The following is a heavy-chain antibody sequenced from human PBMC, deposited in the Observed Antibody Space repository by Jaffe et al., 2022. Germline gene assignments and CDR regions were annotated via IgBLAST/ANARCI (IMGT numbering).Heavy chain of an antibody. V-gene: IGHV3-30*02. CDR2: IRYDGSNK. D-gene: IGHD6-19*01. CDR3: ASLIESSGWYGVDY. Sequence: QVQLVESGGGVVQPGGSLRLSCAASGFTFSSYGMHWVRQAPGKGLEWVAFIRYDGSNKYYADSVKGRFTISRDNSKNTLYLQMNSLRAEDTAVYYCASLIESSGWYGVDYWGQGTLVTVSS. CDR1: GFTFSSYG. J-gene: IGHJ4*02.